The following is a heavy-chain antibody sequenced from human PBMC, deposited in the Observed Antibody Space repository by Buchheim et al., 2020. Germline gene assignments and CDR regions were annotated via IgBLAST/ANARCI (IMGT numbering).Heavy chain of an antibody. Sequence: EVQLLESGGGLIQPGGSLRLSCAGSGFTFSSYAMSWVRQAPGKGLEWVSTISGSGGNTYYADSVKGRFTISRDNSKNTLFLQMNSLRAEDTAVYYCAKGGDGSGWSPVYFDYWGQGTL. V-gene: IGHV3-23*01. D-gene: IGHD6-19*01. CDR1: GFTFSSYA. CDR2: ISGSGGNT. CDR3: AKGGDGSGWSPVYFDY. J-gene: IGHJ4*02.